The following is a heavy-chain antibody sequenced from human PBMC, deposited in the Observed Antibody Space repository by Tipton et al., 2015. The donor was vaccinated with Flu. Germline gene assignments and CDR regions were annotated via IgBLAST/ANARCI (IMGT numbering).Heavy chain of an antibody. CDR1: RGSIRSRSYS. Sequence: TLSLTCTDSRGSIRSRSYSWGWIRQPPGKGLEWIGSMYYSGRAYYNPSLKSRVVISVDTSKNQFSLKLTSVTAADTAIYYCARLSFYDVDLKNFYFEDWGQGTLVTVSS. D-gene: IGHD3-10*02. J-gene: IGHJ4*02. V-gene: IGHV4-39*01. CDR3: ARLSFYDVDLKNFYFED. CDR2: MYYSGRA.